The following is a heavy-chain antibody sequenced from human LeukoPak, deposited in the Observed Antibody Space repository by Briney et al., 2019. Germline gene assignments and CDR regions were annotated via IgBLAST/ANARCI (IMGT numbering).Heavy chain of an antibody. CDR2: IRYDGSNK. Sequence: GGSLRLSCAASGFTFSSYGMDWVRQAPGKGLEWVAFIRYDGSNKYYADSVKGRFTISRDNSKNTLYLQMNSLRAEDTAVYYCAKGENYAFDIWGQGTMVTVSS. CDR3: AKGENYAFDI. J-gene: IGHJ3*02. V-gene: IGHV3-30*02. D-gene: IGHD2/OR15-2a*01. CDR1: GFTFSSYG.